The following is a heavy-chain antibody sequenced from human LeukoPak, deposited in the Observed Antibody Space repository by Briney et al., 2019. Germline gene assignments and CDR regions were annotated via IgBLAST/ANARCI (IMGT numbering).Heavy chain of an antibody. D-gene: IGHD6-13*01. CDR2: ISSDGGNK. V-gene: IGHV3-30*04. J-gene: IGHJ6*03. CDR3: AREGFTSSWLYYYYYMDV. Sequence: GGSLRLSCAASGFTFSSYAMHWVRQAPGKGLEWVAVISSDGGNKYYADSVRGRFTISRDNSKNGLYLQMNSLRPEDTAIYYCAREGFTSSWLYYYYYMDVRDKGTTVTVSS. CDR1: GFTFSSYA.